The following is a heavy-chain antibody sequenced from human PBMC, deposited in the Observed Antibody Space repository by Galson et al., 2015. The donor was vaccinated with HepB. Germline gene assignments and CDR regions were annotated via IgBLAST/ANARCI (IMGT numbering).Heavy chain of an antibody. D-gene: IGHD5-18*01. J-gene: IGHJ6*02. CDR2: IRSKAYGGTT. V-gene: IGHV3-49*03. CDR1: GFTFGDYA. CDR3: TRDIQLWLRYSDGMDV. Sequence: SLRLSCAASGFTFGDYAMSWFRQAPGKGLEWVGFIRSKAYGGTTEYAASVKGRFTISRDDSKSIAYLQMNSLKTEDTAVYYCTRDIQLWLRYSDGMDVWGQGTTVTVSS.